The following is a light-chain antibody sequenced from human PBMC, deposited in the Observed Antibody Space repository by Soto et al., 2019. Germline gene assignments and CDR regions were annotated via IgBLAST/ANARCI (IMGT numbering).Light chain of an antibody. CDR3: QQYDTSPPLYT. CDR1: QTVDSTY. Sequence: EVVFTQSPGTLSLSPGERATLSCRASQTVDSTYLAWYQQKPGQAPRLLIYRASSRAAGVPDRFSGSGSGTDFALTISKLDHEDFAVYFCQQYDTSPPLYTFGQGTKLEIK. CDR2: RAS. J-gene: IGKJ2*01. V-gene: IGKV3-20*01.